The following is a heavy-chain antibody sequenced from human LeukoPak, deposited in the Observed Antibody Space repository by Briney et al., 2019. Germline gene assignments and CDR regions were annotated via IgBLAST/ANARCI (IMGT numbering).Heavy chain of an antibody. J-gene: IGHJ4*02. Sequence: GESLKISCNGSGYSFTSYWIGWVRQMPGKGMEWMGIIYPGDSDTRYSPSFQGQVTISADKSISTAYLQWSSLKASDTAMYYCARRIDGYSYGFGYWGQGTLVTVSS. CDR3: ARRIDGYSYGFGY. CDR1: GYSFTSYW. D-gene: IGHD5-18*01. V-gene: IGHV5-51*01. CDR2: IYPGDSDT.